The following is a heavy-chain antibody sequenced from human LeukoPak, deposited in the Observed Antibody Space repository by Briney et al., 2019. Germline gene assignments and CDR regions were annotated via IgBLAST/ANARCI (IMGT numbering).Heavy chain of an antibody. J-gene: IGHJ4*02. CDR1: GGSISSSNYY. CDR3: ARGLEAIRFSAYDYIPFLDYFDY. CDR2: IYYTGST. Sequence: SETLSLTCTVSGGSISSSNYYWGWIRQPPGKGLEWIGNIYYTGSTYYNPSLKSRVTISVDTSKNQFSLKVSSVTAADTAIYYCARGLEAIRFSAYDYIPFLDYFDYWGQGILVTVSS. D-gene: IGHD5-12*01. V-gene: IGHV4-39*01.